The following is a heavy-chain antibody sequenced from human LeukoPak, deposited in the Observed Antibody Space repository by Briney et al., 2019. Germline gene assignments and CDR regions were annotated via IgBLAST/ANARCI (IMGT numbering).Heavy chain of an antibody. Sequence: GGSLRLSCAASGFTVSNNYMSWVRQAPGKGLEWVSLIYSGGSTYYADSVRGRFTISRDSSKNTLYLQLNSLRAEDTAVYYCARDLSPVVRASPMGYWGQGTLVTVSS. J-gene: IGHJ4*02. D-gene: IGHD3-10*01. CDR3: ARDLSPVVRASPMGY. CDR1: GFTVSNNY. CDR2: IYSGGST. V-gene: IGHV3-66*01.